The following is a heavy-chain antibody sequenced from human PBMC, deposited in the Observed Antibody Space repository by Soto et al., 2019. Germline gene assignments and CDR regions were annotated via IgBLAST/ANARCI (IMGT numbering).Heavy chain of an antibody. CDR1: GFTFTGYG. Sequence: QVQLMESGGGVVQPGRSLRLSCAASGFTFTGYGMHWVRQAPGKGLEWVAIIRNDGSNIYYGDAVKGRFTISRDNSKDTVDLQMNSLRPEDTAVYYCVRDVVGTTVYFGYFDFWGQGTLVTVSS. CDR3: VRDVVGTTVYFGYFDF. J-gene: IGHJ4*02. CDR2: IRNDGSNI. D-gene: IGHD1-26*01. V-gene: IGHV3-33*01.